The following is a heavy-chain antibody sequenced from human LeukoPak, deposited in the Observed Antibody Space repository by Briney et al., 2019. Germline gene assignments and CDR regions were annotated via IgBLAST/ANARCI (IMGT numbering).Heavy chain of an antibody. V-gene: IGHV1-69*13. CDR2: IIPIFGTA. J-gene: IGHJ4*02. CDR1: GGTFSSYA. CDR3: ARDRMVGATNFGY. D-gene: IGHD1-26*01. Sequence: VASVKVSCKASGGTFSSYAISWVRQAPGQGLEWMGGIIPIFGTANYAQKFQGRVTITADESTSTAYMELSSLRSEDTAVYYCARDRMVGATNFGYWGQGTLVTVSS.